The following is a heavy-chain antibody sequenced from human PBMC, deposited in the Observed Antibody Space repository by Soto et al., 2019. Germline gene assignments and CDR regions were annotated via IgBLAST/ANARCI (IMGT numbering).Heavy chain of an antibody. J-gene: IGHJ6*02. Sequence: QVQLVESGGGVVQPGRSLRLSCAASGFTFSSYAMHWVRQAPGKGLEWVAVISYDGSNKYCADSVKGRFTISRDNSKNKLYLQMNSLRAEDTAVYYCARRRTDYYDSSGYYYEGYYYYYGMDVWGQGTTVTVSS. D-gene: IGHD3-22*01. V-gene: IGHV3-30-3*01. CDR1: GFTFSSYA. CDR2: ISYDGSNK. CDR3: ARRRTDYYDSSGYYYEGYYYYYGMDV.